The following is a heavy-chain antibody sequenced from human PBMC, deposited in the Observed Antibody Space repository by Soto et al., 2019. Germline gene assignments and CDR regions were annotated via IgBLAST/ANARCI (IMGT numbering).Heavy chain of an antibody. CDR1: GFTFSDYY. J-gene: IGHJ6*02. Sequence: GGSLRLSCAASGFTFSDYYMSWIRQAPGKGLEWVSYIGSSGSTIYYADSVKGRFTISRDNAKNSLYLQMNSLRAEDTAVYYCARDSLRQQLTYYYYGMDVWGQGTTVTVSS. CDR3: ARDSLRQQLTYYYYGMDV. CDR2: IGSSGSTI. D-gene: IGHD6-13*01. V-gene: IGHV3-11*01.